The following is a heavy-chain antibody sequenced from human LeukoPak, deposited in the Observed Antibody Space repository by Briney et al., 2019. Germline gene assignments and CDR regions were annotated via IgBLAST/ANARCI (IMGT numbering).Heavy chain of an antibody. CDR3: VIEVWHFAA. Sequence: ASVKVSCKASGYTFTDNYMHWVRQAPGQGLEWLGWIYPKSGGSEYAQQFQGRVTMTKDTSINTAYVEPSRLGSDDTTVCYCVIEVWHFAAWGQGTLVTVSS. CDR1: GYTFTDNY. CDR2: IYPKSGGS. J-gene: IGHJ5*02. D-gene: IGHD3-3*02. V-gene: IGHV1-2*02.